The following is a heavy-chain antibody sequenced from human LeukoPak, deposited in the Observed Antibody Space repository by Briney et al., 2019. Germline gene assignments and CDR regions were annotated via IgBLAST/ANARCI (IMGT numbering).Heavy chain of an antibody. J-gene: IGHJ6*02. V-gene: IGHV4-34*01. CDR1: GGSFSGYY. CDR3: ARGPYYYYYGMDV. Sequence: SETLSLTCAVYGGSFSGYYWSWIRQPPGKGLEWIGEINHSGSTNYNPSLKSRVTISVDTSKNQFSLKLSSVTAADTAVYYRARGPYYYYYGMDVWGQGTTVTVSS. CDR2: INHSGST.